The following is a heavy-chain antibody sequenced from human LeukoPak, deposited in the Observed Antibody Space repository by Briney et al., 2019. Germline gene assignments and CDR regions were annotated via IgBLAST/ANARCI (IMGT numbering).Heavy chain of an antibody. CDR2: ISGSGGST. J-gene: IGHJ4*02. Sequence: GGSLRLSCAASGFTFSSYAMSWVRQAPGKGLEWVSAISGSGGSTYYADSVKGRFTISRDNSKNTLYLQMNSLRAEDTAVYYCAKADYYDSSGYFYPFDYWGQGTLVTVSS. D-gene: IGHD3-22*01. CDR3: AKADYYDSSGYFYPFDY. CDR1: GFTFSSYA. V-gene: IGHV3-23*01.